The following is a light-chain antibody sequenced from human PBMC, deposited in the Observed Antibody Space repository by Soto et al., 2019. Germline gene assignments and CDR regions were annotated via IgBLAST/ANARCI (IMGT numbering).Light chain of an antibody. Sequence: QSVLTQPPSVSGAPGQRITISCTGSRSNIGAGYEVHWYQQLPGTAPKLLIYGDTNRPSGVPDRFSGSKSGTSASLAITGLQAEDEADYYCQSYDLSLSTPYVVGTGTKLTVL. V-gene: IGLV1-40*01. CDR2: GDT. CDR3: QSYDLSLSTPYV. CDR1: RSNIGAGYE. J-gene: IGLJ1*01.